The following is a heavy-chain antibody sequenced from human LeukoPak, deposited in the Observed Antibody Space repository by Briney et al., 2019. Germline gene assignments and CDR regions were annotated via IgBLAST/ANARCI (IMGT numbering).Heavy chain of an antibody. V-gene: IGHV6-1*01. CDR3: ASGLRWFDP. CDR2: TYARSKWYN. J-gene: IGHJ5*02. Sequence: SSQTLSLTCAISGDSVTSNSGDWNWIRQSPSRGLEWLGRTYARSKWYNAYAEAVKSRIINKADTSNTQYSLQLTSVTPEDTAVYYCASGLRWFDPWGQGTLVTVSS. CDR1: GDSVTSNSGD. D-gene: IGHD3-10*01.